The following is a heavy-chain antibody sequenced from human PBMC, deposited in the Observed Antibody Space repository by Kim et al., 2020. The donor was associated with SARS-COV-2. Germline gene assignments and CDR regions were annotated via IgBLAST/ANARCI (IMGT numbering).Heavy chain of an antibody. CDR3: ARSHSIHSSSWHDY. CDR2: IYHSGST. D-gene: IGHD6-13*01. V-gene: IGHV4-4*02. J-gene: IGHJ4*02. Sequence: SETLSLTCAVSGGSISSSNWWSWVRQPPGKGLEWIGEIYHSGSTNYNPSLKSRVTISVDKSKNQFSLKLSSVTAADTAVYYCARSHSIHSSSWHDYWGQGTLVTVSS. CDR1: GGSISSSNW.